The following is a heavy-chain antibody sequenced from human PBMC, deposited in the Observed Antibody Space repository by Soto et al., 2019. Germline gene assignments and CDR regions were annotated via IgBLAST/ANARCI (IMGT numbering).Heavy chain of an antibody. J-gene: IGHJ4*02. CDR3: ASVGTVRFWESPTSRDYFDY. CDR2: IITIFGTA. Sequence: QVQLVQSGAEVKKPGSSVKVSCKASGGTFSSYAISWVRQAPGQGLEWMGGIITIFGTANYAQKFQGRVTISAYESTSTAYFELIILRSEETVLYYCASVGTVRFWESPTSRDYFDYWSQGIFVTVAS. D-gene: IGHD3-3*01. V-gene: IGHV1-69*12. CDR1: GGTFSSYA.